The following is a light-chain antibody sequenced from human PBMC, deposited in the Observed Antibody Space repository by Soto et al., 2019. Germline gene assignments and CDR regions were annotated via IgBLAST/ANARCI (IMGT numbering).Light chain of an antibody. CDR3: QQGGNWPPRT. CDR1: QSVSSG. V-gene: IGKV3-11*01. CDR2: DVS. Sequence: EIVMTQSPATLSVSPGERATLSCRASQSVSSGLSWYQQKPGQAPRLLVYDVSNRATGIPARFSGSGSGTDFTLSISSLEPEDFAVYYCQQGGNWPPRTFGQGTKVDIK. J-gene: IGKJ1*01.